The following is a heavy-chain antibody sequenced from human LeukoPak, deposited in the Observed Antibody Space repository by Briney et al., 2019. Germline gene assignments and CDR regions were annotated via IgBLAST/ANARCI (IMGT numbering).Heavy chain of an antibody. Sequence: ASVKVSCKASGYTFTGYYMHCVRQAPGQGLEWMVWINPNSGCTNYAQRFQGRVTMTRDTSISTAYMELSTRRSDDTAVYYCARAGGKNQAGRFDYWGQGTLVTVSS. D-gene: IGHD3-10*01. CDR1: GYTFTGYY. J-gene: IGHJ4*02. CDR2: INPNSGCT. CDR3: ARAGGKNQAGRFDY. V-gene: IGHV1-2*02.